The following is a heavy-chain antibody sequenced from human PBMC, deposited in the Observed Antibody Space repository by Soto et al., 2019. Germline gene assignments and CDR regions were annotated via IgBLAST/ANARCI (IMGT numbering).Heavy chain of an antibody. J-gene: IGHJ5*02. CDR1: GYTFTNND. CDR3: ARMASFGSLNWFDP. V-gene: IGHV1-8*01. CDR2: MNPGSGDT. D-gene: IGHD5-18*01. Sequence: ASVKVSCRASGYTFTNNDVTWVRQATGQGLEWMGWMNPGSGDTGYAQKFQGRVTMTRNISIATAYMELSSLRSEDTAIYYCARMASFGSLNWFDPWGQGTRVTVS.